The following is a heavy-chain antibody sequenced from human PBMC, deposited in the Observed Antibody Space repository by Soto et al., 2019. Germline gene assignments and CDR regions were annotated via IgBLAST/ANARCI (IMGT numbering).Heavy chain of an antibody. Sequence: GGSLRLSCAASGFTVSSNYMSWVRQAPGKGLEWVSVIYSGGSTYYADSVKGRFTISRDNSKNTLYLQMNSLRAEDTAVYYCASESTEGSDYYYGMDVWGQGTTVTVSS. CDR3: ASESTEGSDYYYGMDV. V-gene: IGHV3-53*01. CDR1: GFTVSSNY. D-gene: IGHD1-1*01. J-gene: IGHJ6*02. CDR2: IYSGGST.